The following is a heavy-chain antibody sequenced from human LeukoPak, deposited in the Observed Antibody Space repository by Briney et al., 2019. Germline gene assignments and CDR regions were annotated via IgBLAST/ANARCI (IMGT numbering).Heavy chain of an antibody. CDR2: ISAYNGNT. J-gene: IGHJ6*03. V-gene: IGHV1-18*01. CDR3: ARDYKQWLVDFYYYYMDV. CDR1: GYTFTSYG. D-gene: IGHD6-19*01. Sequence: ASVKVSCKASGYTFTSYGISWVRQAPGQGLEWMGWISAYNGNTNYAQKLQGRVTMTTDTSTSTAYMELRSLRSDDTAVYYCARDYKQWLVDFYYYYMDVWGKGTTVTVSS.